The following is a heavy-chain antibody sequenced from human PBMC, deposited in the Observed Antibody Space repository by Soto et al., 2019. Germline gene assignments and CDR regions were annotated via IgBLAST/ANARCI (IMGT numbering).Heavy chain of an antibody. D-gene: IGHD2-15*01. V-gene: IGHV4-4*02. CDR2: IYHSGST. CDR3: ARVPAGGSFPFDY. Sequence: PSETLSLTCAVSGGSISSSNWWSWVRQPPGKGLEWIGEIYHSGSTNYNPSLKSRVTISVDKSKNQLSLKLSSVTAADTAVYYCARVPAGGSFPFDYWGQGTLVTVSS. CDR1: GGSISSSNW. J-gene: IGHJ4*02.